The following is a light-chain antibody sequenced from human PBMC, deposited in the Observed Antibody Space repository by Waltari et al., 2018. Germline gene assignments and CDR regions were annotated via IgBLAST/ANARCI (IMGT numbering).Light chain of an antibody. J-gene: IGKJ2*01. V-gene: IGKV4-1*01. CDR1: HALLHTNNNNY. CDR3: QQYYSTPNT. Sequence: DIVVTQSPDCLAVSLGERATINSKSSHALLHTNNNNYLALYQLRPGQPPKLLIYWASTRESGVPGRFSGSGSGTDFTLTISGLQAEDVAVYYCQQYYSTPNTFGQGTKLEIK. CDR2: WAS.